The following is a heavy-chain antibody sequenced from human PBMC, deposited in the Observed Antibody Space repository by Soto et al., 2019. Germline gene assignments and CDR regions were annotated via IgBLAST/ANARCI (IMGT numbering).Heavy chain of an antibody. D-gene: IGHD6-13*01. J-gene: IGHJ4*02. CDR2: ISSSSSTI. V-gene: IGHV3-48*02. CDR1: GFTFSSYS. Sequence: GGSLRLSCAASGFTFSSYSMNWVRQAPGKGLEWVSYISSSSSTIYYADSVKGRFTISRDNAKNSLYLQMNSLRDEDTAVYDCARPTHHHIAAAGELDYWGQGTLVTVSS. CDR3: ARPTHHHIAAAGELDY.